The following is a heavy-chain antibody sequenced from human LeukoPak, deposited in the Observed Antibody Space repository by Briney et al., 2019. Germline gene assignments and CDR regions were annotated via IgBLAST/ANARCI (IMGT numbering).Heavy chain of an antibody. V-gene: IGHV5-51*01. D-gene: IGHD5-18*01. CDR3: ARQSGYSYGYMSDYFDY. Sequence: GESLKISFKGSGYSFTSYWIGWVRPRPGKGLEWMGIIYPGDSDTRYSPSFQGQVTISADKSISTAYLQWSSPKASDTAMYYCARQSGYSYGYMSDYFDYWGQGTLVTVSS. CDR1: GYSFTSYW. J-gene: IGHJ4*02. CDR2: IYPGDSDT.